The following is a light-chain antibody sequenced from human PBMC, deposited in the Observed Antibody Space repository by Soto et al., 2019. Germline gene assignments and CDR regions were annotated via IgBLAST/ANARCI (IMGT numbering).Light chain of an antibody. V-gene: IGLV4-69*01. CDR1: SGHSSYA. CDR3: QTWGSGIQV. CDR2: LNSDGSY. J-gene: IGLJ1*01. Sequence: QLVLTQSPSASASLGASVKLTCTLSSGHSSYAIAWHQQQPEKGPRYLMKLNSDGSYSKGDGIPDRLSGSSSGAERYLTISSLQSEDEADYYCQTWGSGIQVFGTGTKLTVL.